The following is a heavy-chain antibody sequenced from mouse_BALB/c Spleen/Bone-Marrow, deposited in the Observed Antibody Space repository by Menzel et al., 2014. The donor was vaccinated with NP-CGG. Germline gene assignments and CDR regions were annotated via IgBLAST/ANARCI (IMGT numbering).Heavy chain of an antibody. J-gene: IGHJ4*01. V-gene: IGHV5-12-2*01. CDR1: GFTFSSYT. CDR2: ITSGGGST. Sequence: EVKLVESGGGLVQPGGSLKLSCAASGFTFSSYTMSWVRQTPEKRLEWVAYITSGGGSTYCPDTVKGRFTISRDNAKNTLYLQMSSLKSEDTAMYYCARHVGNPYAMDYWGQGTSVTVSS. D-gene: IGHD3-1*01. CDR3: ARHVGNPYAMDY.